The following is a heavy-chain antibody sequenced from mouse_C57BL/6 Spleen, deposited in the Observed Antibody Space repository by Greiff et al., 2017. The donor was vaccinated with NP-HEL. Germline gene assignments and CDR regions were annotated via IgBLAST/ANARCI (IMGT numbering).Heavy chain of an antibody. D-gene: IGHD1-1*01. Sequence: QVQLQQPGAELVRPGTSVKLSCKASGYTFTSYWMHWVKPRPGQGLEWIGVIDPSDSYTNYNQKLKGKATLTVDPSSITAYMQLSSLTSEDSAVYYCARYYGSSSYAMDYWGQGTSVTVSS. CDR3: ARYYGSSSYAMDY. CDR2: IDPSDSYT. V-gene: IGHV1-59*01. CDR1: GYTFTSYW. J-gene: IGHJ4*01.